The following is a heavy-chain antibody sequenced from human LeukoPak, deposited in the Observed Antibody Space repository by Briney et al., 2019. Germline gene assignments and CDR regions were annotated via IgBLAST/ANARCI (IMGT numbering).Heavy chain of an antibody. J-gene: IGHJ3*02. CDR2: INHSGST. CDR3: ARYCNDGSCLSKALDI. Sequence: SETLSLTCAVYGGSFSGYYWSWIRQPPGKGLEWIGEINHSGSTNYNPSLKSRVTISVDTSKNQFSLKLSSVTAADTAVYYCARYCNDGSCLSKALDIWGQGTLVIVSS. V-gene: IGHV4-34*01. D-gene: IGHD2-15*01. CDR1: GGSFSGYY.